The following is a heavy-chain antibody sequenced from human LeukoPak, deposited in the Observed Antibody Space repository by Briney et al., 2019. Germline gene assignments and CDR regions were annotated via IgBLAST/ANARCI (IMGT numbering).Heavy chain of an antibody. CDR1: GFIDSKYH. V-gene: IGHV3-66*01. J-gene: IGHJ4*02. CDR2: LHTSGNT. D-gene: IGHD6-13*01. Sequence: GGSLRLSCAASGFIDSKYHMSWVRQAPGKGLEWVSVLHTSGNTDYADSVKARFTISRDSSKNSLYLQMNSLRAEDTAVYYCARGGGSSSFDVWGQGILATVSS. CDR3: ARGGGSSSFDV.